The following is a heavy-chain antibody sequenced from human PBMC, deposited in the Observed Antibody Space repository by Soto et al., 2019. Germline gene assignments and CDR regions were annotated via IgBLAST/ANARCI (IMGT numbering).Heavy chain of an antibody. Sequence: QVQLQESGPGLVKPSGTLSLTCAVSGDSMTNTNWWSWVRQPPGKGLEWIGEIYHSGSTNHNPSLRSRVTMSVDKSKNQFSLNLTSVTAADTAVYYCAKRSLRRLRFVETHWGQGTLVTVSS. D-gene: IGHD3-3*01. J-gene: IGHJ4*02. CDR1: GDSMTNTNW. V-gene: IGHV4-4*02. CDR2: IYHSGST. CDR3: AKRSLRRLRFVETH.